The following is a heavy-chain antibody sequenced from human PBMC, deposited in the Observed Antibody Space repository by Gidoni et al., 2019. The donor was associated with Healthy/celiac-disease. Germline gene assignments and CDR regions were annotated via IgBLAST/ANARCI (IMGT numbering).Heavy chain of an antibody. V-gene: IGHV2-5*02. CDR3: AHTPRDDFLTGSHYFDY. D-gene: IGHD3-9*01. CDR1: GFSLSTSGVG. J-gene: IGHJ4*02. CDR2: IYWDDDK. Sequence: QITLKESGPTLVKPTQTLTLTCTFSGFSLSTSGVGVGWIRQPPGKALEWLALIYWDDDKRYSPSLKSRLTITKDTSKNQVVLTMTNMDPVDTATYYCAHTPRDDFLTGSHYFDYWGQGTLVTVSS.